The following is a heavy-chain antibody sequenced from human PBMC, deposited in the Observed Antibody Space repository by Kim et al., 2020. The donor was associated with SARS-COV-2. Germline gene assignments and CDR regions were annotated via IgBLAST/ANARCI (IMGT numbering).Heavy chain of an antibody. J-gene: IGHJ4*02. V-gene: IGHV5-51*01. D-gene: IGHD6-6*01. CDR1: GYSFTSYW. CDR3: ARQGHSSSSDVDGPFDY. CDR2: IYPGDSDT. Sequence: GESLKISCKGSGYSFTSYWIGWVRQMPGKGLEWMGIIYPGDSDTRYSPSFQGQVTISADKSISTAYLQWSSLKASDTAMYYCARQGHSSSSDVDGPFDYWGQGTLVTVSS.